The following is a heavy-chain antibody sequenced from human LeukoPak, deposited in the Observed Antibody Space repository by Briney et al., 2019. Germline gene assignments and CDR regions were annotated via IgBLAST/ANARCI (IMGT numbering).Heavy chain of an antibody. CDR1: GFIFTDHW. V-gene: IGHV3-7*01. Sequence: GGSLRPSCVASGFIFTDHWMSWVRQAPGKGLDWVANIKEDESAKFYADSVRGRFTISRDNAKNSVYLEMNNLRVEDTAVYYCARAVDVADYWGRGTLVTVSS. J-gene: IGHJ4*02. CDR3: ARAVDVADY. D-gene: IGHD3-16*01. CDR2: IKEDESAK.